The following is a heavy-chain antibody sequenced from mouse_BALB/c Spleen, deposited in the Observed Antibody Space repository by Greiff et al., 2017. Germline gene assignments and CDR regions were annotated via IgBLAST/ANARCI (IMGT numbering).Heavy chain of an antibody. CDR3: AREDYDGYPSYAMDY. Sequence: QVQLKESGPGLVAPSQSLSITCTVSGFSLTGYGVNWVRQPPGKGLEWLGMIWGDGSTDYNSALKSRLSISKDNSKSQVFLKMNSLQTDDTARYYCAREDYDGYPSYAMDYWGQGTSVTVSS. V-gene: IGHV2-6-7*01. J-gene: IGHJ4*01. CDR1: GFSLTGYG. D-gene: IGHD2-3*01. CDR2: IWGDGST.